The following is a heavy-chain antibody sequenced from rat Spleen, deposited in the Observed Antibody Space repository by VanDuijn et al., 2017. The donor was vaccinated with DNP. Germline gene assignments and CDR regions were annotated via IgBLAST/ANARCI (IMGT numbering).Heavy chain of an antibody. Sequence: EVQLVESGGGLVQPGKSLKLSCEASGFTFSNYYMAWVRQAPGKGLEWVASITSSGGSTYYPDSVKGRFTISRDNAKNTLYLQMNSLRSEDTATYYCARDGYSSSDYWGQGVMVTVSS. CDR3: ARDGYSSSDY. CDR2: ITSSGGST. V-gene: IGHV5-25*01. CDR1: GFTFSNYY. D-gene: IGHD1-2*01. J-gene: IGHJ2*01.